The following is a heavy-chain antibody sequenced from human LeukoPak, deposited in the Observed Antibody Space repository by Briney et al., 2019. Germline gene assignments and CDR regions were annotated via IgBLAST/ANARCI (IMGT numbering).Heavy chain of an antibody. Sequence: GSLRLSCAASGFTFSSYEMNWVRQPPGKGLEWIGEINHSGSTNYNPSLKSRVTISVDTSKNQFSLKLSSVTAADTAVYYCASLVQRITMVRGRGWFDPWGQGTLVTVSS. J-gene: IGHJ5*02. V-gene: IGHV4-34*01. CDR2: INHSGST. CDR1: GFTFSSYE. CDR3: ASLVQRITMVRGRGWFDP. D-gene: IGHD3-10*01.